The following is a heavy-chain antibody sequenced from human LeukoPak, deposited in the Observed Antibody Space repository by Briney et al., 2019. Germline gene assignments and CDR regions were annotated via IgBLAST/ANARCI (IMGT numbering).Heavy chain of an antibody. Sequence: ASVKVSCKASGYTFTGYYMHWVRQAPGQGLEWMGWINPNSGATNYAQKFQGWVTMTRDTSISTAYMELSRLRSDDTAVYYCAREGGYSSSWYSNSYYYYGMDVWGQGTTVTVSS. CDR1: GYTFTGYY. CDR3: AREGGYSSSWYSNSYYYYGMDV. V-gene: IGHV1-2*04. CDR2: INPNSGAT. D-gene: IGHD6-13*01. J-gene: IGHJ6*02.